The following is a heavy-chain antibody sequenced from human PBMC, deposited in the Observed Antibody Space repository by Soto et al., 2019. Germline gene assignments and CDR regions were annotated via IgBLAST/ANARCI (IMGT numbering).Heavy chain of an antibody. J-gene: IGHJ6*04. CDR3: ARHDVRSMDV. CDR1: GYSFTRYW. CDR2: IDRSDSYT. V-gene: IGHV5-10-1*01. Sequence: GESLKISCKGPGYSFTRYWISWVRQMPGKGLERMGRIDRSDSYTNNSPSFQGHVTISADKSISTAYLQWSSLKASDTAMYYCARHDVRSMDVWGEGTTVTVSS. D-gene: IGHD3-16*01.